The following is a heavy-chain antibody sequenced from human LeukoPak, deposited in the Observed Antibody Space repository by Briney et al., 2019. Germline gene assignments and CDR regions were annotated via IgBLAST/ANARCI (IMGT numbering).Heavy chain of an antibody. CDR3: AKGSYGSGSYVDY. Sequence: GGSLRLSCAASGFTFSSYWMHWVRHAPGKGLVWVSRINSDGSSTSYADSVKGRFTISRDNAKNSLDLQMNSLRAEDTALYYCAKGSYGSGSYVDYWGQGTLVTVSS. V-gene: IGHV3-74*01. J-gene: IGHJ4*02. CDR1: GFTFSSYW. CDR2: INSDGSST. D-gene: IGHD3-10*01.